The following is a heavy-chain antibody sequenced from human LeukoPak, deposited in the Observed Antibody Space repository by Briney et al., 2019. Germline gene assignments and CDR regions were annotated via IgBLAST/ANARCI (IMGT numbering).Heavy chain of an antibody. CDR3: ATNPRYCSSTSCYFP. V-gene: IGHV1-69-2*01. J-gene: IGHJ5*02. D-gene: IGHD2-2*01. CDR2: VEPEDGET. Sequence: ATVKISCKVSGYTLTDYYMHWVQQAPGKGLEWMGLVEPEDGETIYAEKFQGRVTITADTSTDTAYMELSSLRSEDTAVYYCATNPRYCSSTSCYFPWGQGTLVTVSS. CDR1: GYTLTDYY.